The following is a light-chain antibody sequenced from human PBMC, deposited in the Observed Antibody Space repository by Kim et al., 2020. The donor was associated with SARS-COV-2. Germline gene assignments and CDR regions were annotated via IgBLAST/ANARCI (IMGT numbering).Light chain of an antibody. J-gene: IGKJ2*01. CDR1: QDISNY. CDR3: QQYDNLRT. V-gene: IGKV1-33*01. Sequence: LSASIGDRVTITCQASQDISNYLNWYQQKPGKTPKLLISDTSNLEAGVPSRFSGGGSGTHYTLTISSLQPEDFATYYCQQYDNLRTFGQGTKLEI. CDR2: DTS.